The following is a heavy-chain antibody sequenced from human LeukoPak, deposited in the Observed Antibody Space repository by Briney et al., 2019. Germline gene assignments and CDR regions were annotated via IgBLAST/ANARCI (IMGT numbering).Heavy chain of an antibody. D-gene: IGHD6-19*01. CDR3: ARDLGNTGWYTFDY. Sequence: SQTLSLTCVISGDSVSSINGAWNWVRQSPSRGLEWLGRTYYRSKWYNDYAVSMQGRMTINPDTSKNQHSLQLKSVTLEDTAVYYCARDLGNTGWYTFDYWGQGIRVTVSS. J-gene: IGHJ4*02. V-gene: IGHV6-1*01. CDR1: GDSVSSINGA. CDR2: TYYRSKWYN.